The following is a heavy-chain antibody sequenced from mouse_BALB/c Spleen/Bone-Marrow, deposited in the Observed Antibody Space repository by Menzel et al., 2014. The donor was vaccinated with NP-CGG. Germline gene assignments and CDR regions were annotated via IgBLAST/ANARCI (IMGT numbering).Heavy chain of an antibody. CDR3: ARDIEGNYSCWYLDV. CDR2: IRNKATGYKP. J-gene: IGHJ1*01. D-gene: IGHD2-1*01. CDR1: GFTLTHYN. V-gene: IGHV7-3*02. Sequence: KFMGCPVCSEPPGVCLRLSCASSGFTLTHYNLSFVRQPPCNALESLGFIRNKATGYKPEYSASVKRRFTISRGNFQSILYLQMSPVRPEDSDNYYGARDIEGNYSCWYLDVWGSGTTGTGSS.